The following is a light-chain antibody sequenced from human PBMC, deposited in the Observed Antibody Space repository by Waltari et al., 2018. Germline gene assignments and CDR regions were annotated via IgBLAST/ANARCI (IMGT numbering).Light chain of an antibody. CDR3: QVWDGDSDHPV. CDR1: DIRDKT. CDR2: DDT. Sequence: YELTQPPSVSVAPGKTAKISCGGHDIRDKTVHWYQQKPGQAPVLVFYDDTVRPSGIPKRFAASDTATLTIARVEAGDEAVYYCQVWDGDSDHPVFGGGTKLTVL. J-gene: IGLJ2*01. V-gene: IGLV3-21*03.